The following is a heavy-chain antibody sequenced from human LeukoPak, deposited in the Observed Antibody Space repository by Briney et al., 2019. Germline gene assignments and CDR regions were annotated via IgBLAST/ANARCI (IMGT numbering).Heavy chain of an antibody. J-gene: IGHJ6*03. CDR2: IYYSGST. V-gene: IGHV4-39*01. Sequence: SETLSLTCTVSGGSISSSSYYWGWIRQPPGKGLEWIGSIYYSGSTYYNPSLKSRVTISVDTSKNQFSLKLSSVTAADTAVYYCARRGIAAAGTFYYYYMDVWGKGTTVTVSS. CDR1: GGSISSSSYY. D-gene: IGHD6-13*01. CDR3: ARRGIAAAGTFYYYYMDV.